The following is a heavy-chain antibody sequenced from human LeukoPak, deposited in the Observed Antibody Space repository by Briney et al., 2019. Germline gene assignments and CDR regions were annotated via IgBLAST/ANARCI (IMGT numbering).Heavy chain of an antibody. Sequence: GGSLRLSCAASGFTFSSYGMHWVRQAPGKGLEWVAVISYDGSNNYYAGSVKGRFSISRDNSRNTLYLQMNGLRAEDTAVYYCAKGFTGMDFWGQGSLVTVSS. D-gene: IGHD3-16*01. CDR2: ISYDGSNN. CDR3: AKGFTGMDF. CDR1: GFTFSSYG. J-gene: IGHJ4*02. V-gene: IGHV3-30*18.